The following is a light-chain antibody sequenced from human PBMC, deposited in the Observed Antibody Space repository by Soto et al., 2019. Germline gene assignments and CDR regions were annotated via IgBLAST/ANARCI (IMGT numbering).Light chain of an antibody. V-gene: IGKV1-5*01. J-gene: IGKJ1*01. CDR2: DAS. CDR3: QQYKSYWT. CDR1: QSISSW. Sequence: DVQMTQSPSTLSASVGARVTITCRASQSISSWLAWYQQKPGKAPKLLIYDASSLESGVPSRFSGSGSGTEFTLTISSLQPDDFATYYCQQYKSYWTFGQGTKVDIK.